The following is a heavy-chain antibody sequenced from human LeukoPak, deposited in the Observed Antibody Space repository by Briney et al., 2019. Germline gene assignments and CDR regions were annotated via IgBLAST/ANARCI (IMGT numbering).Heavy chain of an antibody. V-gene: IGHV1-18*01. Sequence: GASVKVSCKASGYTFTSYGISWVRQAPGQGLEWMGWISAYNGNTNYAQKFQGRVTMTRDTSISTAYMELSRLRSDDTAVYYCARVCSGGSCYSGSPPLFDPWGQGTLVTVSS. CDR1: GYTFTSYG. CDR3: ARVCSGGSCYSGSPPLFDP. CDR2: ISAYNGNT. D-gene: IGHD2-15*01. J-gene: IGHJ5*02.